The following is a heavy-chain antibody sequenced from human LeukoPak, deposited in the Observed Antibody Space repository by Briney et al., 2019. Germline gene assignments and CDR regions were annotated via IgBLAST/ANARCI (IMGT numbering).Heavy chain of an antibody. J-gene: IGHJ3*02. D-gene: IGHD1-26*01. Sequence: PSETLSLTCTVSGGSISSGSYCWRWIRQPAGKGLEWIGRIYTSGSTNYNPSLKKRVTISGDAYKNQFSLKLSSVTAADTAVYYCARAPLGGGPIDAFDIWGQGTMVTVSS. V-gene: IGHV4-61*02. CDR1: GGSISSGSYC. CDR3: ARAPLGGGPIDAFDI. CDR2: IYTSGST.